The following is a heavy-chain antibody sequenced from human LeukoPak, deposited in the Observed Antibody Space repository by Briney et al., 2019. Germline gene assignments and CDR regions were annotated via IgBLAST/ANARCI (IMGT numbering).Heavy chain of an antibody. D-gene: IGHD6-19*01. V-gene: IGHV3-30*18. CDR1: GFTFTSYG. J-gene: IGHJ4*02. Sequence: GGSLRLSCAASGFTFTSYGMHWVRQAPGKGLEWVAVISYDGSNKYYADSVKGRFTISRHNSKNTLYLQMNSLRAEDTAVYYCAKGHRSGWYDLDYWGQGTLVTVSS. CDR2: ISYDGSNK. CDR3: AKGHRSGWYDLDY.